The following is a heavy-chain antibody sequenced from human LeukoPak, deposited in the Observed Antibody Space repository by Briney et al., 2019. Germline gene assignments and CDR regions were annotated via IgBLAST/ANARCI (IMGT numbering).Heavy chain of an antibody. J-gene: IGHJ4*02. CDR3: ARESLGY. CDR1: GGSISSSSYY. CDR2: IYYSGST. V-gene: IGHV4-39*02. D-gene: IGHD3-16*01. Sequence: SETLSLTCTVSGGSISSSSYYWGWIRQPPGKGLEWIGSIYYSGSTYYNPSLKSRVTISVDSSKNQFSLKLSSVTAADTAVYYCARESLGYWGQGTLVTVSS.